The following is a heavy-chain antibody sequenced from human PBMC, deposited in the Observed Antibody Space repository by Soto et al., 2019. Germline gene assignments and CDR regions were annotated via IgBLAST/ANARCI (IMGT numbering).Heavy chain of an antibody. CDR1: GFTFSSYW. J-gene: IGHJ4*02. Sequence: EVQLVESGGGLVQPGGSLRLSCAASGFTFSSYWMHWVRQAPGKGLVWVSRINSDGSSTSYADSVKGRFTISRDNAKNTLYLRMNSLRAGDTAVYYCAVAVAGPTAIGYWGQGTLVTVSS. D-gene: IGHD6-19*01. CDR3: AVAVAGPTAIGY. V-gene: IGHV3-74*01. CDR2: INSDGSST.